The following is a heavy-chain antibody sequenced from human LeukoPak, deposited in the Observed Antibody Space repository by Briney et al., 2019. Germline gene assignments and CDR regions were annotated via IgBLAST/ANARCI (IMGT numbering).Heavy chain of an antibody. D-gene: IGHD6-19*01. V-gene: IGHV4-34*01. CDR2: INHSGST. CDR1: GGSFSGYY. J-gene: IGHJ4*02. CDR3: ARGELVVAGYDFDY. Sequence: PSETLSLTCAVYGGSFSGYYWSWIRQPPGKGLEWIGEINHSGSTNYNPSLKSRVTISVDTSKNQFSLKLSSVTAADTAVYYCARGELVVAGYDFDYWGQGTLVTVSS.